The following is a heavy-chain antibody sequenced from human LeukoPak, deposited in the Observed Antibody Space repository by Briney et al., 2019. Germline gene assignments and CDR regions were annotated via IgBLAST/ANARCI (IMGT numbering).Heavy chain of an antibody. J-gene: IGHJ5*02. CDR2: IWYDGSNK. CDR1: GFTFTIYG. Sequence: GGSLRLSCSASGFTFTIYGMHWVRQAPGKGLEWVTFIWYDGSNKYYADSVKGRFTISRDNSKNMLSLQMNSLRAENTAVYYCAKDSGGNWYGGSFVPWGQGTLVIVSS. V-gene: IGHV3-30*02. CDR3: AKDSGGNWYGGSFVP. D-gene: IGHD6-13*01.